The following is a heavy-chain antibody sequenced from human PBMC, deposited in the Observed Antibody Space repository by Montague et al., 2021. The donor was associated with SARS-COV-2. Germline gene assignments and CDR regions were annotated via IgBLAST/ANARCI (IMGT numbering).Heavy chain of an antibody. V-gene: IGHV4-34*01. CDR3: ARGRRILLWFGELLSGGDYYGMDV. D-gene: IGHD3-10*01. J-gene: IGHJ6*02. Sequence: SETLSLTCAVSGGSFSGYYWSWIRQPPGKGLEWIGEINHSGSTNYNPSLKSRVTISVDTSQNQFSLKLSSVTAADTAVYYCARGRRILLWFGELLSGGDYYGMDVWGQGTTVTVSS. CDR2: INHSGST. CDR1: GGSFSGYY.